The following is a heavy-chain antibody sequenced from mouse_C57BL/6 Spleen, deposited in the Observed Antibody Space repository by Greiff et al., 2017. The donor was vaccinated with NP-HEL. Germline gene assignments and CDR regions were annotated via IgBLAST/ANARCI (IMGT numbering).Heavy chain of an antibody. CDR3: TTYDGYLYFDY. J-gene: IGHJ2*01. V-gene: IGHV14-4*01. D-gene: IGHD2-3*01. Sequence: VQLQQSGAELVRPGASVKLSCTASGFNIKDDYMHWVKQRPEQGLEWIGWIDPENGDTEYASKFQGKATITADTSSNTAYLQLSSLTSEDTAVYYCTTYDGYLYFDYWGQGTTLTVSS. CDR2: IDPENGDT. CDR1: GFNIKDDY.